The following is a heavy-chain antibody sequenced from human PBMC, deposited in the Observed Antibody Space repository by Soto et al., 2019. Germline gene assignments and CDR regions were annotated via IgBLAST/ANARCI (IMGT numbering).Heavy chain of an antibody. CDR2: IIPIFGTA. Sequence: GASVKVSCKASGGTFSSYAISWVRQAPGQGLEWMGGIIPIFGTANYAQKFQGRVTITADESTSTAYMELSSLRSEDTAVYYCARDRDNWNYGYNWFDPWGQGTLVTVSS. J-gene: IGHJ5*02. CDR3: ARDRDNWNYGYNWFDP. V-gene: IGHV1-69*13. CDR1: GGTFSSYA. D-gene: IGHD1-7*01.